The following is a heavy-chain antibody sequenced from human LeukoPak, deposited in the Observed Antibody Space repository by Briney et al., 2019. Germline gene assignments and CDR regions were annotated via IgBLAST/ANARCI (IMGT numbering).Heavy chain of an antibody. V-gene: IGHV4-39*06. Sequence: PSETLSLTCTVSGGSISSSSYYWGWIRQPPGKGLEWIGSMYYSGTTYYNSSLKSRVTISVYTSKNQFPLKLSSVTAADTAVYYCARLKYYYDSSGYRAEYFQHWGQGTLVTVSS. CDR2: MYYSGTT. D-gene: IGHD3-22*01. CDR3: ARLKYYYDSSGYRAEYFQH. CDR1: GGSISSSSYY. J-gene: IGHJ1*01.